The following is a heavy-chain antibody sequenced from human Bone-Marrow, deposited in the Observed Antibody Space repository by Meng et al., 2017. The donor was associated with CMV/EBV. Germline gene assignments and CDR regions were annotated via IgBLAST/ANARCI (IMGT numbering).Heavy chain of an antibody. CDR3: AKDRYSSSWDHFDY. CDR2: ISGSGGST. V-gene: IGHV3-23*01. CDR1: GFTFSSYA. Sequence: GFTFSSYAMSWVRQAPGKGLEWVSAISGSGGSTYYADSVKGRFTISRDNSKNTLYLQMNSLRAEDTAVYYCAKDRYSSSWDHFDYWGQGTLVTVSS. J-gene: IGHJ4*02. D-gene: IGHD6-13*01.